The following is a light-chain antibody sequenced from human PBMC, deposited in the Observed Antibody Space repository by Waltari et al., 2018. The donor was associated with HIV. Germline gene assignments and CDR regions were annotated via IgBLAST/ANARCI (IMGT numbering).Light chain of an antibody. V-gene: IGLV2-11*01. CDR2: DVS. Sequence: QSALTQSRSVSCSPEQSLTIACTGGSSAVGGYNYISWYQQHPTKAPKLIIYDVSERPSGVPDRFSGSKSGNRASLTISGLQAEDEADYYCYSYAGSLLFGGGTKLTVL. CDR3: YSYAGSLL. CDR1: SSAVGGYNY. J-gene: IGLJ2*01.